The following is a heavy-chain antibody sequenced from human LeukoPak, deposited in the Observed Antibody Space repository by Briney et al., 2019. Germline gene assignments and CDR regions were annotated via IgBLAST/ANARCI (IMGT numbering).Heavy chain of an antibody. D-gene: IGHD6-6*01. J-gene: IGHJ4*02. CDR2: INHSGST. CDR3: ARGDLFSSSSLDY. CDR1: GGSFSGYY. V-gene: IGHV4-34*01. Sequence: PSETLSLTCAVYGGSFSGYYWSWTRQPPGKGLEWIGEINHSGSTNYNPSLKSRVTISVDTSKNQFSLKLSSVTAADTAVYYCARGDLFSSSSLDYWGQGTLVTVSS.